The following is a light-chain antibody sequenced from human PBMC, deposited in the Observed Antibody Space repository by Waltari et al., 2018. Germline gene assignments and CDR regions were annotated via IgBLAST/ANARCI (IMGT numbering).Light chain of an antibody. CDR2: NIN. CDR1: SGSVSTSYY. J-gene: IGLJ3*02. Sequence: QTVVTQEPSFSVSPGGTVTLTCGLTSGSVSTSYYPLWYQQTPGQAPRTLIYNINTRSSGVPDRFSGSIVGNKAALTITGAQADDESDYYCVLYMGSGLWVFGGGTKLTVL. CDR3: VLYMGSGLWV. V-gene: IGLV8-61*01.